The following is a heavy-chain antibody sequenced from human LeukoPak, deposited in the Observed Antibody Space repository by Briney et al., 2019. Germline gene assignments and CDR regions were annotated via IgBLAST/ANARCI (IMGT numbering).Heavy chain of an antibody. CDR2: TYHSGST. J-gene: IGHJ4*02. CDR3: ARRYIYYFDY. Sequence: PSQTLSLTCTVSGGSISSGGYYWSWIRQPPGKGLEWIGYTYHSGSTYYNPSLKSRVTISVDRSKNQFSLKLSSVTAADTAVYYCARRYIYYFDYWGQGTLVTVSS. CDR1: GGSISSGGYY. V-gene: IGHV4-30-2*01. D-gene: IGHD5-18*01.